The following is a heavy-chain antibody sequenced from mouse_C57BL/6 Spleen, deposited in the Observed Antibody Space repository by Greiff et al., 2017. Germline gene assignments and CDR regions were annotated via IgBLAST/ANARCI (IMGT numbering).Heavy chain of an antibody. J-gene: IGHJ1*03. CDR3: ARSSDGPLGRYFDV. Sequence: QVQLQQPGAELARPGASVKLSCKASGYTFTSYGISWVKQRTGQGLEWIGEIYPRSGNTYYNEKFKGKATLTADKSSSTAYMELRSLTSEDSAVYFCARSSDGPLGRYFDVWGTGTTVTVSS. D-gene: IGHD4-1*01. V-gene: IGHV1-81*01. CDR2: IYPRSGNT. CDR1: GYTFTSYG.